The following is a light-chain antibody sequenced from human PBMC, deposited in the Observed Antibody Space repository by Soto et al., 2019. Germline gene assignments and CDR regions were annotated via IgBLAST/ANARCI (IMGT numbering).Light chain of an antibody. J-gene: IGKJ1*01. CDR1: QSVLYSSNNKNY. CDR2: WAS. V-gene: IGKV4-1*01. CDR3: QQYYRTPRT. Sequence: DIVMTQSPDSLAVSLGERATINCKSSQSVLYSSNNKNYLAWYQQKPGQPPKLLIYWASTRESGVPDRFSGSGSGTDFTLTIGRLQAEDVAVYYCQQYYRTPRTFGQGTKVVIK.